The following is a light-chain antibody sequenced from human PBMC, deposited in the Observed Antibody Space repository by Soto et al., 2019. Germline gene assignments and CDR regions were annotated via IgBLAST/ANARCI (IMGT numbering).Light chain of an antibody. Sequence: DIQMTQSPSSLSASVEDRVTVTCQASQDISNYLNWYQHKAGKAPKLLISDASNLQTGVPSRFSGSGSGTDFTFTISSLQPEDIATYYCQQYHDLFPWTFSQGTKVEI. J-gene: IGKJ1*01. CDR3: QQYHDLFPWT. CDR2: DAS. V-gene: IGKV1-33*01. CDR1: QDISNY.